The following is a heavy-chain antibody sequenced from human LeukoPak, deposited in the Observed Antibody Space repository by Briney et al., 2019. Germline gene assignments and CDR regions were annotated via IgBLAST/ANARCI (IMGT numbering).Heavy chain of an antibody. Sequence: GGSLRLSCSASGFVFSIYTMYWVRQTPGKGPEYVPTISGSGNGFSIYYADSVKGRFTISRDDSKSILYLQMNGLRSEDTAVYYCVKDFGRVRGTPDSWGQGTLVTVSS. J-gene: IGHJ4*02. V-gene: IGHV3-64D*06. CDR2: ISGSGNGFSI. CDR3: VKDFGRVRGTPDS. CDR1: GFVFSIYT. D-gene: IGHD3-16*01.